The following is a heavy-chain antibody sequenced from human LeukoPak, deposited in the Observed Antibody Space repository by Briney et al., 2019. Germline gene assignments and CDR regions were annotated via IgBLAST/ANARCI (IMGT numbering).Heavy chain of an antibody. CDR2: IYTSGRT. Sequence: SQTLSLTCTVSGGSITFGSYYWTWIRQPAGKGLEWIGRIYTSGRTFYNPSLKSRVTISMDTSMNQFSLRLNSVTAADTAVYYCARARVIPASFDDWGQGVLATVSS. CDR1: GGSITFGSYY. D-gene: IGHD3-16*02. J-gene: IGHJ4*02. CDR3: ARARVIPASFDD. V-gene: IGHV4-61*02.